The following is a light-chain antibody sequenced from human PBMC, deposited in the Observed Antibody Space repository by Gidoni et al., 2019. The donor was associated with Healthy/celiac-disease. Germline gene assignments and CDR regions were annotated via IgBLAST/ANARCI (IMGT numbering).Light chain of an antibody. CDR2: VAS. V-gene: IGKV3-11*01. CDR1: QSVSSY. CDR3: QQRSNWPPIT. Sequence: ESVLTQSPATLSLSPGERATLSCRASQSVSSYLAWYQQKPGQAPRLLIYVASNRATGIPARFSGSGSGTDFTLTISSLEPEDFAVYYCQQRSNWPPITFGQGTRLEIK. J-gene: IGKJ5*01.